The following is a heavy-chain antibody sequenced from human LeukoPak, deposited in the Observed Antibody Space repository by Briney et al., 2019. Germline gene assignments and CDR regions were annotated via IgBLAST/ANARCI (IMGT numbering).Heavy chain of an antibody. J-gene: IGHJ4*02. CDR2: IYYSGST. Sequence: PSETLSLTCAVSGGSISSYYWSWIRQPPGKGLEWIGYIYYSGSTNYNPSLKSRVTISVDTSKNQFSLKLSSVTAADTAVYYCARGGDSSGYYYPVFDYWGQGTLVTVSS. D-gene: IGHD3-22*01. CDR3: ARGGDSSGYYYPVFDY. V-gene: IGHV4-59*01. CDR1: GGSISSYY.